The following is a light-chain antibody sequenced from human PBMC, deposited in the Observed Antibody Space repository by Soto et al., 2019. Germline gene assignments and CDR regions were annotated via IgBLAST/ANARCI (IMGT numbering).Light chain of an antibody. CDR3: QQANSFLHT. V-gene: IGKV1-12*01. CDR2: AAS. Sequence: DIQMTQSPSSVSASVGDRVTITCRASEGIRSWLAWYQQKPGKAPKLLIYAASSLQSGDPSRFSGSGSGTDFTLTISSLQPEDFATYYCQQANSFLHTFGQGTKLEIK. J-gene: IGKJ2*01. CDR1: EGIRSW.